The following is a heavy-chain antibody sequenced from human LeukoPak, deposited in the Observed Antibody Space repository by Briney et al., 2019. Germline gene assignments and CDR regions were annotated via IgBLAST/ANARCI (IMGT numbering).Heavy chain of an antibody. V-gene: IGHV4-61*02. CDR3: ARGGPTNFDY. CDR1: GDSISSGTYY. J-gene: IGHJ4*02. CDR2: IYTSGST. Sequence: PSQTLSLTCTVSGDSISSGTYYWSWIRQPAGKGLEWIGRIYTSGSTNYNPSLKSRVTISVDTSKNQFSLKLSSVTAADTAVYYCARGGPTNFDYWGQGTLVTVSS.